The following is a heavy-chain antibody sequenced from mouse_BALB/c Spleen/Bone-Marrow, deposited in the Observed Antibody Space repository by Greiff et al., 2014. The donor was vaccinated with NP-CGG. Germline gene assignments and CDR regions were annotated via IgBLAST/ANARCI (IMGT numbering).Heavy chain of an antibody. CDR3: VREDWDGDFDY. CDR1: GYTFTDYN. V-gene: IGHV1-18*01. D-gene: IGHD4-1*01. Sequence: SGPELVKAGASVKIPCKASGYTFTDYNMDWVKQSHGKSLEWIGDINPNNGGTIYNQKFKDKATLTVDKSSSTAYMELRSLTSEDTAVYYCVREDWDGDFDYWGQGTILTVSS. CDR2: INPNNGGT. J-gene: IGHJ2*01.